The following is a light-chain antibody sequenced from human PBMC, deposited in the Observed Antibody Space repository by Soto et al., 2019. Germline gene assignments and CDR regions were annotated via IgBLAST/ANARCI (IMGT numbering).Light chain of an antibody. Sequence: DIQMTQTPSTLSASVGDRVTITCRASRTISRWLAWYQQKPGKAPNLLIYDVSTLESGVPSRFSGSASGTEFTLTISSLQPDDFATYYCQQYNSYPLTFGGGTEVQIK. CDR1: RTISRW. CDR2: DVS. V-gene: IGKV1-5*01. J-gene: IGKJ4*01. CDR3: QQYNSYPLT.